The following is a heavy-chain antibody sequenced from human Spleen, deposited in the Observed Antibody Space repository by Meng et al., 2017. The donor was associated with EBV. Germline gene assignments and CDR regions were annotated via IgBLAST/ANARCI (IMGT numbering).Heavy chain of an antibody. CDR3: ARDIRPLGDFGL. CDR2: IDHSGNS. J-gene: IGHJ4*02. CDR1: GGSVTSGNYY. V-gene: IGHV4-61*01. Sequence: QVQLQESGPGLVKPSETRSLICTVSGGSVTSGNYYWNWIRQPPGKGLEWIGSIDHSGNSDYNPSLKSRVTMSVDTSKNQVSLRLSSVTAADTAVYFCARDIRPLGDFGLWGQGTLVTVSS. D-gene: IGHD3-16*01.